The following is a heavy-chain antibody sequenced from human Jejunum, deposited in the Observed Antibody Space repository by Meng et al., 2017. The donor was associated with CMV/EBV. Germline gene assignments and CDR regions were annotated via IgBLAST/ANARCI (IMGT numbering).Heavy chain of an antibody. CDR1: GFIFSSYS. D-gene: IGHD3-3*01. Sequence: AASGFIFSSYSMNWVRQAPGKGLEWVSHISSSSTTIHYADSVKGRFNISRDNAKNSLYLQMNSLRAEDTAVYYCARDSGWLESFDYWGQGTLVTVSS. CDR2: ISSSSTTI. V-gene: IGHV3-48*04. J-gene: IGHJ4*02. CDR3: ARDSGWLESFDY.